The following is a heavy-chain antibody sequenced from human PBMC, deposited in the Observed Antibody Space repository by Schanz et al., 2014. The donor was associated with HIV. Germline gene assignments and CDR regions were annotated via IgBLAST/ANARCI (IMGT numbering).Heavy chain of an antibody. V-gene: IGHV4-39*07. J-gene: IGHJ4*02. CDR2: AHHSGST. CDR3: ARGQSFDFWSGYRVGYFDY. D-gene: IGHD3-3*01. Sequence: QLQLQESGPGLVKPSETLSLTCSVSGDSISNTTHYWGWIRQPPGKGLEWIGSAHHSGSTYYPPSLKSRVTISVDTSKNQFSLKLSSVTAADTAVYYCARGQSFDFWSGYRVGYFDYWGQGTLVTVSS. CDR1: GDSISNTTHY.